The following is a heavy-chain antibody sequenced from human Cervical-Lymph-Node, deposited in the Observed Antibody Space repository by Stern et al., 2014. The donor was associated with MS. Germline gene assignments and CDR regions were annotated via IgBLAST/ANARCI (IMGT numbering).Heavy chain of an antibody. CDR1: GFSFSSYW. CDR2: IKHDGSEE. V-gene: IGHV3-7*01. CDR3: SVDTNGPLGS. J-gene: IGHJ4*02. D-gene: IGHD2-8*01. Sequence: VQLVQSGGGFVQPGGSLRLSCAASGFSFSSYWMKWVRQAPGKGLEWVANIKHDGSEEYYVDSVKGRFTISRDNAKKSLFLQMNSLTADDTSVYYCSVDTNGPLGSWGQGTLVTVSS.